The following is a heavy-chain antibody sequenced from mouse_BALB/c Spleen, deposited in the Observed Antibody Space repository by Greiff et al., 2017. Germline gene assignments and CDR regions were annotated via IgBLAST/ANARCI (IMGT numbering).Heavy chain of an antibody. CDR1: GYTFTDYN. CDR2: IYPYNGGT. V-gene: IGHV1S29*02. D-gene: IGHD2-3*01. Sequence: VQLQQSGPELVKPGASVKISCKASGYTFTDYNMHWVKQSHGKSLEWIGYIYPYNGGTGYNQKFKSKATLTVDNSSSTAYMELRSLTSEDSAVYYCARRWLLHAMDYWGQGTSVTVSS. CDR3: ARRWLLHAMDY. J-gene: IGHJ4*01.